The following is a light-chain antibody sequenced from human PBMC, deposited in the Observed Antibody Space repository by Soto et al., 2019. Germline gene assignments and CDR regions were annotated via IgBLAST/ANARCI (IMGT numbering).Light chain of an antibody. V-gene: IGLV2-14*01. CDR1: SSDVGGYNY. CDR3: SSYTSSSTPYV. CDR2: DVT. Sequence: QSVLTQPASVSGSPGQSITISCTGTSSDVGGYNYVSWYQQHPVKAPKLMIYDVTNRPSGVSDRFSASKSGNTASLTISGLQAEDEADYYCSSYTSSSTPYVFGTGTKVTV. J-gene: IGLJ1*01.